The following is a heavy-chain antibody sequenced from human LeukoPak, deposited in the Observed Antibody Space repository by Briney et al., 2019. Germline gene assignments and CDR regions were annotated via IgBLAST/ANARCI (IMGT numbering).Heavy chain of an antibody. CDR3: ARDRVGATDYFDY. J-gene: IGHJ4*02. V-gene: IGHV3-48*02. CDR1: GFTFSSYS. D-gene: IGHD1-26*01. CDR2: ISSSSSTI. Sequence: GGSLRLSCAASGFTFSSYSMNWVRQAPGKGLEWVSYISSSSSTIYYADSVKGRFTISRDNAKNSLYLQTNSLRDEDTAVYYCARDRVGATDYFDYWGQGTLVTVSS.